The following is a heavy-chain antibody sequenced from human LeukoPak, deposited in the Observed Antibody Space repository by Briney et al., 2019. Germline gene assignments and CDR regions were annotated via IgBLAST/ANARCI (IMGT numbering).Heavy chain of an antibody. Sequence: GASLKLSCKASGYTFTSYGISWVRQAPGQGLEWMGWISAYNGNTNYAQKLQGRVTMTTDTSTSTAYMELRSLRSDDTAVYYCARDRAGTTGNWFDPWGQGTLVTVSS. CDR3: ARDRAGTTGNWFDP. D-gene: IGHD1-1*01. J-gene: IGHJ5*02. CDR1: GYTFTSYG. CDR2: ISAYNGNT. V-gene: IGHV1-18*04.